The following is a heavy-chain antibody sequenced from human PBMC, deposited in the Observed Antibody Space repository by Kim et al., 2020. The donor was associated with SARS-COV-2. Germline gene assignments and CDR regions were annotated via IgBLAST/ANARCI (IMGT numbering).Heavy chain of an antibody. CDR1: GFTFSSYA. Sequence: GGSLRLSCAASGFTFSSYAMHWVRQAPGKGLEWVAVISYDGSNKYYADSVKGRFTISRDNSKNTLYLQMNSLRAEDTAVYYCAREIVVVAATTDYWGQGTLVTVSS. J-gene: IGHJ4*02. V-gene: IGHV3-30*04. D-gene: IGHD2-15*01. CDR2: ISYDGSNK. CDR3: AREIVVVAATTDY.